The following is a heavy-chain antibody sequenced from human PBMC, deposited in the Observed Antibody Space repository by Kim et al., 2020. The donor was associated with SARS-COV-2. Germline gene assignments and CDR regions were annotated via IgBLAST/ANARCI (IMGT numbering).Heavy chain of an antibody. CDR2: IYPGDSDT. V-gene: IGHV5-51*01. J-gene: IGHJ4*02. Sequence: GESLKISCKGSGYSFTSYWIGWVRQMPGKGLEWMGIIYPGDSDTRYSPSFQGQVTISADKSISTAYLQWSSLKASDTAMYYCARLGDSSGWYWGPLGYWGQGTLVTVSS. CDR3: ARLGDSSGWYWGPLGY. CDR1: GYSFTSYW. D-gene: IGHD6-19*01.